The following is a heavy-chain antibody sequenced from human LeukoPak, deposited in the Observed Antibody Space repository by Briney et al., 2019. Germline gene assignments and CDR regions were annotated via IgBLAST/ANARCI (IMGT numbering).Heavy chain of an antibody. D-gene: IGHD1-26*01. CDR2: IYPGDSDT. CDR3: ARLVGAAHYFDY. Sequence: GESLKISCKGSESTFTNYWIGWVRPLPGKGLGFMGIIYPGDSDTRYSPSFQGEVTISADKSISTAYLQWSSLKASDTAIYYCARLVGAAHYFDYWGQGTLVTVSS. J-gene: IGHJ4*02. CDR1: ESTFTNYW. V-gene: IGHV5-51*01.